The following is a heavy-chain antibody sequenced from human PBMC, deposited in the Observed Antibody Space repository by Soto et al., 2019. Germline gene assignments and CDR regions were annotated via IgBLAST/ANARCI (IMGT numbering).Heavy chain of an antibody. D-gene: IGHD2-15*01. CDR1: GFTFSSYG. V-gene: IGHV3-30*18. Sequence: GGSLRLSCAASGFTFSSYGMHWVRQAPGKGLEWVAVISYDGSNKYYADSVKGRFTISRDNSKSTLYLQMNSLRAEDTAVYYCAKELAYCCGSSCYWRLNFYSMDVWGQGTTVTVSS. CDR2: ISYDGSNK. J-gene: IGHJ6*02. CDR3: AKELAYCCGSSCYWRLNFYSMDV.